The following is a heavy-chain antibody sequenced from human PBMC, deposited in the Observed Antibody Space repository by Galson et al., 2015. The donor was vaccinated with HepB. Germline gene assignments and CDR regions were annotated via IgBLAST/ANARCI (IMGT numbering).Heavy chain of an antibody. CDR1: GGSFSGYY. D-gene: IGHD2-2*01. CDR3: ARYRVAPDATLDY. CDR2: INHSGTT. Sequence: LSLTCAVYGGSFSGYYWNWIRQPPGKGLEWIGEINHSGTTNYNPSLKSRVTLSVDTSRGQFSLKLHSVTAADTAVYYCARYRVAPDATLDYWGQGILVTVSS. J-gene: IGHJ4*02. V-gene: IGHV4-34*01.